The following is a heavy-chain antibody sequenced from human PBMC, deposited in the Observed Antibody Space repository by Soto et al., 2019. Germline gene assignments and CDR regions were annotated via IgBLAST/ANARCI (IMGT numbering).Heavy chain of an antibody. Sequence: EMQLVESGGGLVKPGGSLRISCAASGFTFSNYWMHWVRQTPGKGLVWVSRISTDGSSTWYADSVKGRFTISRASAKNTFYLQMSSLRAEDPAVYYCARGRRMFDYYYGMDVWGQGTTVAVSS. CDR1: GFTFSNYW. D-gene: IGHD3-10*02. CDR3: ARGRRMFDYYYGMDV. V-gene: IGHV3-74*01. CDR2: ISTDGSST. J-gene: IGHJ6*02.